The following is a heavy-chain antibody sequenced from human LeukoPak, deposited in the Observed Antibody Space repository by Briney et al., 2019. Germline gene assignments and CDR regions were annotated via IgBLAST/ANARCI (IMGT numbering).Heavy chain of an antibody. D-gene: IGHD2-21*02. J-gene: IGHJ6*02. V-gene: IGHV4-59*01. CDR3: ASSLYGDGYYYQYGMEV. Sequence: PSETLSLTCTVSGGSISSYYWSWIRQPPGKGLEWIGYIHYSGSTKYNPSFKSRVTISVDTSKNQYSLKVESVNAADTAVYYCASSLYGDGYYYQYGMEVWGQGTTVTVSS. CDR1: GGSISSYY. CDR2: IHYSGST.